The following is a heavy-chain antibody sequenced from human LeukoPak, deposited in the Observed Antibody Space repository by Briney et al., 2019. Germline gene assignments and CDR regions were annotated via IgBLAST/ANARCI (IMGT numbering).Heavy chain of an antibody. V-gene: IGHV1-69*13. D-gene: IGHD3-22*01. CDR1: GGTFSSYA. CDR2: IIPIFGTA. CDR3: AREHDSSGYTYDY. Sequence: SVKVSCKASGGTFSSYAISWVRQAPGRGLEWMGGIIPIFGTANYAQKFQGRVTITADESTSTAYMELSSLRSEDTAVYYCAREHDSSGYTYDYWGQGTLVTVSS. J-gene: IGHJ4*02.